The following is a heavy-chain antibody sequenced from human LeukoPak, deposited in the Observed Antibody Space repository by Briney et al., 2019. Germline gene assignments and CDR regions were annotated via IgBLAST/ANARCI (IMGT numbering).Heavy chain of an antibody. V-gene: IGHV4-34*01. CDR3: ATGGPYSSLAWGVGNAFDI. D-gene: IGHD6-13*01. CDR1: GGSFSSYY. CDR2: INHSGST. J-gene: IGHJ3*02. Sequence: SETLSLTCAVYGGSFSSYYWSWIRQPPGKGLEWIGEINHSGSTNYNPSLKSRVTISVDTSKNQFSLKLSSVTAADTAVYYCATGGPYSSLAWGVGNAFDIWGQGTMVTVSS.